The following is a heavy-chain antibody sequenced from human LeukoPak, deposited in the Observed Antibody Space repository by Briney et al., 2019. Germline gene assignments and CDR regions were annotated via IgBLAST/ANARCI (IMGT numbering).Heavy chain of an antibody. V-gene: IGHV4-39*01. Sequence: SETLSLTCAVSGASVSDTSLYWGWIRQPPGKGLQWIGSIYYSGSTYYNPSLNSRLTMSVDTSRNQFSLTMTSMAAADTAVYYCARLRKGRYFDYIFDFWGQGTLVTVSS. CDR3: ARLRKGRYFDYIFDF. J-gene: IGHJ4*02. D-gene: IGHD3-9*01. CDR1: GASVSDTSLY. CDR2: IYYSGST.